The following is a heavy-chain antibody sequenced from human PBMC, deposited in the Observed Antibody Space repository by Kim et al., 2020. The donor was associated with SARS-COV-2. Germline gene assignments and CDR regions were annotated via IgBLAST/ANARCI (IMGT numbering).Heavy chain of an antibody. Sequence: YSPSFQGHVTISADKSISTAYLQWSSLKASDTAMYYCAIVVVPAAIGDDYWGQGTLVTVSS. V-gene: IGHV5-10-1*01. J-gene: IGHJ4*02. CDR3: AIVVVPAAIGDDY. D-gene: IGHD2-2*02.